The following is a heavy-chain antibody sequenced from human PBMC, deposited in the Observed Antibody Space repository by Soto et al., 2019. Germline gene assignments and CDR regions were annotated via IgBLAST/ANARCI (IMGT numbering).Heavy chain of an antibody. CDR3: ARGNSGDDDEFDE. J-gene: IGHJ4*02. CDR2: INPDSGGS. V-gene: IGHV1-2*02. D-gene: IGHD5-12*01. Sequence: GASVQVSCKASGYTFTGYYIHWVRQAPGQGLEWMGWINPDSGGSSYTQKFQGRVTMTRDTSITSVYMELSRLRSEDTAVYYCARGNSGDDDEFDEWGQGTPVIVSS. CDR1: GYTFTGYY.